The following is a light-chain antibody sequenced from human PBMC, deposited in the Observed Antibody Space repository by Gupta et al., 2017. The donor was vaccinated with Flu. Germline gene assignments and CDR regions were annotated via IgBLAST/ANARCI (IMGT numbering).Light chain of an antibody. J-gene: IGLJ2*01. V-gene: IGLV3-1*01. CDR3: QTWDSSTGV. CDR2: KDT. CDR1: KFGNNY. Sequence: PGKTATITCSGGKFGNNYVSWHQQKPGQYLVLVIYKDTKRPSGIPERFSGSNSGTTATLTISGTQAMDEDYFYCQTWDSSTGVFGGGTKLTVL.